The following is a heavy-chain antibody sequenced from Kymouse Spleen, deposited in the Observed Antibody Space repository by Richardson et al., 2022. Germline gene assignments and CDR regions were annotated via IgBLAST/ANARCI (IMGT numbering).Heavy chain of an antibody. CDR1: GGSISSYY. CDR2: IYYSGST. CDR3: ARSLTGYYRVFDY. Sequence: QVQLQESGPGLVKPSETLSLTCTVSGGSISSYYWSWIRQPPGKGLEWIGYIYYSGSTNYNPSLKSRVTISVDTSKNQFSLKLSSVTAADTAVYYCARSLTGYYRVFDYWGQGTLVTVSS. J-gene: IGHJ4*02. D-gene: IGHD3-9*01. V-gene: IGHV4-59*01.